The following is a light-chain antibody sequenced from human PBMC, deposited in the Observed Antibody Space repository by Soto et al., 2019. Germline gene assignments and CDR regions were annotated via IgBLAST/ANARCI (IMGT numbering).Light chain of an antibody. V-gene: IGKV3-11*01. CDR2: DAS. CDR1: QSVSIY. CDR3: QQRSNWPPKIT. J-gene: IGKJ5*01. Sequence: EILLAQSPATLSFSPGERATLSCRASQSVSIYLAWYQQKPGQAPRLLIYDASNGATGIPAIFSGSGSGTDFTLTISSLEPEDFAVYYCQQRSNWPPKITFGQGTRLEIK.